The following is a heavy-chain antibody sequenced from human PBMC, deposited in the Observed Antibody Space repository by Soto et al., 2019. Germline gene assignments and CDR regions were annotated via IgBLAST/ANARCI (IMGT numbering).Heavy chain of an antibody. V-gene: IGHV3-30*18. D-gene: IGHD1-26*01. Sequence: QVQLVESGGGVVQPGRSLRLSCGASGFKFSTYGMHWVRQAPGKGLEWVAVISYDGNNKDYADSVKGRFTISGDNSKNTSYLQMNSLRAEDTAVYYCAKVRVGYVFGVQDYYVGMDVWGQGTTVAVSS. CDR3: AKVRVGYVFGVQDYYVGMDV. CDR1: GFKFSTYG. CDR2: ISYDGNNK. J-gene: IGHJ6*02.